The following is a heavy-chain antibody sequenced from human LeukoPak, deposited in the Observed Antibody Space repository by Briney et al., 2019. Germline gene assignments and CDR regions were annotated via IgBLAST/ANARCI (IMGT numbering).Heavy chain of an antibody. J-gene: IGHJ6*04. Sequence: SEPLSLTCTVSGGSISNYYWSWIRQPPAKGLEWIGYIFYTGNTNYNPSLNSRVTISVDTSKNQFSLRLSSVTAADTAVYYCAKGGTYYYYGMDVWGKGTTVTVSS. CDR2: IFYTGNT. D-gene: IGHD3-16*01. CDR3: AKGGTYYYYGMDV. V-gene: IGHV4-59*01. CDR1: GGSISNYY.